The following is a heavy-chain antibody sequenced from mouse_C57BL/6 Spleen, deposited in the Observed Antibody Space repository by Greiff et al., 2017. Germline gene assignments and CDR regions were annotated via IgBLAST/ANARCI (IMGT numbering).Heavy chain of an antibody. CDR2: IYWDDDK. Sequence: QVTLKESGPGILQSSQTLSLTCSFSGFSLSTSGMGVSWIRQPSGKGLEWLAHIYWDDDKRYNPSLKSRLTISKDTSRNQVFLKITSVDTADTATYYCARSVYYGNYGGYFDVWGTGTTVTVSS. V-gene: IGHV8-12*01. J-gene: IGHJ1*03. CDR3: ARSVYYGNYGGYFDV. D-gene: IGHD2-1*01. CDR1: GFSLSTSGMG.